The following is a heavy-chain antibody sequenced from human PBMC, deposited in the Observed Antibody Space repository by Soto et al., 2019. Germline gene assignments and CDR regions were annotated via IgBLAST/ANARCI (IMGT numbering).Heavy chain of an antibody. CDR1: GFTFSSYA. J-gene: IGHJ4*02. Sequence: PGGSVRLSCAASGFTFSSYAMSWVRQAPGKGLEWVSAISGSGGSTYYADSVKGRFTISRDNSKNTLYLQMDSLRAEDTAVHYCAKARADYYDSSGYPVDYWGQGTLVTVSS. CDR3: AKARADYYDSSGYPVDY. CDR2: ISGSGGST. V-gene: IGHV3-23*01. D-gene: IGHD3-22*01.